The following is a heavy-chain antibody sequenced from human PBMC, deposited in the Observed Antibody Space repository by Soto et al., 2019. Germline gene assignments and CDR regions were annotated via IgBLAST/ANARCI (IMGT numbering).Heavy chain of an antibody. CDR3: ATSYGSGYRAFDY. CDR1: GDTFNFYS. D-gene: IGHD3-10*01. V-gene: IGHV1-69*04. Sequence: QVQLVQSGAEVKRPGSSVKVFCKASGDTFNFYSINWVRQAPGLGLEWMGRVNPIVSMSNYAQRFQGRVTLTTDXXTSTAYMELSGLRSEDTAIYYCATSYGSGYRAFDYWGQGALVTVSS. J-gene: IGHJ4*02. CDR2: VNPIVSMS.